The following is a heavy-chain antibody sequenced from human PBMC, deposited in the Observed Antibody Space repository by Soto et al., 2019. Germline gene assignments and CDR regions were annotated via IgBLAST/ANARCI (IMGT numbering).Heavy chain of an antibody. CDR2: IYYSGST. Sequence: PSETLSLTCTVSGGSISSGGYYWSWIRQHPGKGLEWIGYIYYSGSTYYNPSLKSRVTISVDTSKNQFSLKLSSVTAADTAVYYCARPPRWWNYGMDVWGQGTTVTVSS. J-gene: IGHJ6*02. D-gene: IGHD2-15*01. CDR3: ARPPRWWNYGMDV. V-gene: IGHV4-31*03. CDR1: GGSISSGGYY.